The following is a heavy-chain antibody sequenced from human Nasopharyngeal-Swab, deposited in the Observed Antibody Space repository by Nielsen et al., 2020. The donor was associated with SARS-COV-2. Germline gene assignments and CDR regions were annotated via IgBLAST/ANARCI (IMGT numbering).Heavy chain of an antibody. Sequence: GSLRLSCALYGGSFSGYYWSWIRQSPGKGLEWIGEINHSGSTNYNPSPKSPVTTSVDTTTNQFSLKLSSVTAADTAVYYCARGPLGYCTGGVCYGLDYWGQGTLVTVSS. CDR2: INHSGST. D-gene: IGHD2-8*02. CDR3: ARGPLGYCTGGVCYGLDY. CDR1: GGSFSGYY. J-gene: IGHJ4*02. V-gene: IGHV4-34*01.